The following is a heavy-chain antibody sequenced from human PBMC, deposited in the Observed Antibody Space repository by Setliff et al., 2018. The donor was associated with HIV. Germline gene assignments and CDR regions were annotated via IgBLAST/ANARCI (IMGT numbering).Heavy chain of an antibody. D-gene: IGHD5-18*01. CDR3: AKGGDRAMINFDH. CDR2: INTGNDNT. CDR1: GYTFSTYP. V-gene: IGHV1-3*04. J-gene: IGHJ4*02. Sequence: ASVKVSCKTTGYTFSTYPMHWVRQAPGQRLEWMGWINTGNDNTRYSQKFQGRVTITRDTSASTAYMELSSLISEDTAVYYCAKGGDRAMINFDHWGQGTLVPSPQ.